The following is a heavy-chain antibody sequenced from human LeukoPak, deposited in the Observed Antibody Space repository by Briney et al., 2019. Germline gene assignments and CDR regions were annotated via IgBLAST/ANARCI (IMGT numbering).Heavy chain of an antibody. Sequence: GGSLSLSCAPSGFTFSSYAMSWVRQAPGKGLEWVSAISGSGGSTYYADSVKGRFPSSRDNSKNTLYLQMNSLRAENTAVYYCARWIQRKRWFDPCGQGALVTVSS. D-gene: IGHD5-18*01. V-gene: IGHV3-23*01. J-gene: IGHJ5*02. CDR1: GFTFSSYA. CDR2: ISGSGGST. CDR3: ARWIQRKRWFDP.